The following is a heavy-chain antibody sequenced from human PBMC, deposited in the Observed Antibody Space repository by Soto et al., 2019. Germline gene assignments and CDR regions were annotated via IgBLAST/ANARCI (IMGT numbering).Heavy chain of an antibody. CDR1: GGSISRYY. CDR3: ARAVYDSSGYVHVDY. D-gene: IGHD3-22*01. V-gene: IGHV4-59*01. J-gene: IGHJ4*02. Sequence: SETLSLTCTVSGGSISRYYWSWIRQPPGKGLEWIGYIYYSGSTNYNPSLKSRVTISVDTSKNQFSLKLSSVTAADTAVYYCARAVYDSSGYVHVDYWGQGTLVTVSS. CDR2: IYYSGST.